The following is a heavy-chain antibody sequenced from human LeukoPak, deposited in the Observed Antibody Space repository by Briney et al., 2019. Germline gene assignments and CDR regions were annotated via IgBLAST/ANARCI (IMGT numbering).Heavy chain of an antibody. Sequence: GASVKVSCKASGYTFTSYGISWVRQAPGQGVEWMGWISAYNGNTNYAQKLQARVTMTTDTSTSTAYMELRSLRSDDTAVYYCARDKLERRPYYFGMDVWGKGTTVTVSS. CDR2: ISAYNGNT. CDR3: ARDKLERRPYYFGMDV. V-gene: IGHV1-18*04. J-gene: IGHJ6*04. CDR1: GYTFTSYG. D-gene: IGHD1-1*01.